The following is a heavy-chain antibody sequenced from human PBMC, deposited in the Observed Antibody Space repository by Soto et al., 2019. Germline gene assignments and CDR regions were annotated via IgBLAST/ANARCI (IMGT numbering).Heavy chain of an antibody. D-gene: IGHD3-3*01. V-gene: IGHV5-51*01. CDR1: GYSFASYW. CDR3: ARPMSVYYSPGMHV. J-gene: IGHJ6*02. Sequence: GESLKISCKGSGYSFASYWIGWVRQMPGKGLEWMALIYPDDSKIRYSPSLQGQVTISADKSTSTAYLQWRSLKASDTAMYYCARPMSVYYSPGMHVWGQGTAVTVSS. CDR2: IYPDDSKI.